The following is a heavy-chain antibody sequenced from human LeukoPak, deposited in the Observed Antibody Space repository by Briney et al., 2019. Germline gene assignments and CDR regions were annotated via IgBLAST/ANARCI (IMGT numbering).Heavy chain of an antibody. CDR2: IYYSGST. Sequence: SETLSLTCTVSGGSISSSSYYWGWIRQPPGKGLEWIGSIYYSGSTYYNPSLKSRVTISVDTSKNQFSLKLSSVTAADTAVYYCARALDIVGAFDIWGQGTMVTVSS. CDR1: GGSISSSSYY. D-gene: IGHD5-12*01. CDR3: ARALDIVGAFDI. J-gene: IGHJ3*02. V-gene: IGHV4-39*01.